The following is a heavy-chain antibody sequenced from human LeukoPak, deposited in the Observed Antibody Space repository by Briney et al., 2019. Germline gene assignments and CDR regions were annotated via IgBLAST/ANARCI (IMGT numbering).Heavy chain of an antibody. D-gene: IGHD2-15*01. CDR3: ARLKYSPDAFDI. V-gene: IGHV6-1*01. Sequence: SQTLSLTCVISGDSVSSNSVAWNWIRQSPSRGLEWLGRTYYRSKWYNDYAVSVKSRITINPDTSKNQFSLQLNSVTPEDTAVYYCARLKYSPDAFDIWGQGTMVTVSS. J-gene: IGHJ3*02. CDR1: GDSVSSNSVA. CDR2: TYYRSKWYN.